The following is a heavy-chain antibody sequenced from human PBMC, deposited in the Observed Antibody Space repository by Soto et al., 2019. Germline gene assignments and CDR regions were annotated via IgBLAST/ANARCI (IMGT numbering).Heavy chain of an antibody. Sequence: QVQLVQSGAEVKKPGSSVKVSCKASGGTFSSYTVSWVRQAPGQGLEWMGRIVPILGVPNYAQRFQGRVTITADKGTNTAYMELSSLRSEDTAVYYCARDRYAYGSGRTIDYWGQGTLVTVSS. D-gene: IGHD3-10*01. J-gene: IGHJ4*02. CDR2: IVPILGVP. V-gene: IGHV1-69*08. CDR3: ARDRYAYGSGRTIDY. CDR1: GGTFSSYT.